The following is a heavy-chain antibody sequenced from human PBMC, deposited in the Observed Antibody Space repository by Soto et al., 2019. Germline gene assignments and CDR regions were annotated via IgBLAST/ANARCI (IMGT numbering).Heavy chain of an antibody. CDR2: INPNSGGT. D-gene: IGHD1-1*01. CDR1: GYTFTGYY. CDR3: ARNWNHGWRAPYYYGMDV. Sequence: ASVKVSCKASGYTFTGYYMHWVRQAPGQGLGWMGWINPNSGGTNYAQKFQGRVTMTRDTSISTAYMELSRLRSDDTAVYYCARNWNHGWRAPYYYGMDVWGQGTTVTVSS. V-gene: IGHV1-2*02. J-gene: IGHJ6*02.